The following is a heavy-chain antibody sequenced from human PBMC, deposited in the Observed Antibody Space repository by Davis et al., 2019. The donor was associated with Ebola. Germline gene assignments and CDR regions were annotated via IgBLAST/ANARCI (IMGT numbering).Heavy chain of an antibody. CDR1: GFTFSSYA. J-gene: IGHJ4*02. V-gene: IGHV3-30*04. Sequence: GESLKISCAASGFTFSSYAMHWVRQAPGKGLEWVAVISYDGSNKYYADSVKGRLTISRDNAKNSLYLQMNSLRAEDTAVYYCARFYSGNYFDYWGQGTLVTVSS. CDR2: ISYDGSNK. CDR3: ARFYSGNYFDY. D-gene: IGHD1-26*01.